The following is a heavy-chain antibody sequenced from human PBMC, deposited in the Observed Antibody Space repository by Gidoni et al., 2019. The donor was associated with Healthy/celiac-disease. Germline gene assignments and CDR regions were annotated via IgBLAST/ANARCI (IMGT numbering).Heavy chain of an antibody. J-gene: IGHJ5*02. Sequence: EVQLLEPGGGLVQPGGSQRLYCADSGCTFCSYAFSWVRPSPGKGLEWVSAISGSGSTTYYADSVKGRFTISRDNSKNTLYLQMNSLRAEDTAAYYCAKDPHCSSTSCYARDWFDPWGQGTLVTVSS. V-gene: IGHV3-23*01. CDR1: GCTFCSYA. D-gene: IGHD2-2*01. CDR3: AKDPHCSSTSCYARDWFDP. CDR2: ISGSGSTT.